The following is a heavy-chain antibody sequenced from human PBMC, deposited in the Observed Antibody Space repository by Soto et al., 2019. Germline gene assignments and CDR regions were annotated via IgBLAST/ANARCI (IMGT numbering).Heavy chain of an antibody. Sequence: SETLSLTCAVSGGSISSYYWSLIRQPQGKGLEWIGYIYYSGSTNYNPSLKSRVTISVDTSKNQFSLKLSSVTAADTAVYYCAREITGTTAYYYYYGMDVWGQGTTVTVSS. CDR3: AREITGTTAYYYYYGMDV. D-gene: IGHD1-7*01. CDR1: GGSISSYY. V-gene: IGHV4-59*01. CDR2: IYYSGST. J-gene: IGHJ6*02.